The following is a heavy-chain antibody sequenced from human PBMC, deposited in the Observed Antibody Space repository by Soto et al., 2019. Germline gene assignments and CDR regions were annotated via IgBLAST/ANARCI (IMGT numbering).Heavy chain of an antibody. CDR3: FRGGVTSRTFDY. Sequence: LGASLKISCKASGYIIKNYWIGWVRQMPGQGLEWMGIIFPDDSDTRYSPSFPGHVTISVDKSISTAYVQWSSLKASDSAIYYCFRGGVTSRTFDYWGQGTLVTVSS. V-gene: IGHV5-51*01. CDR2: IFPDDSDT. CDR1: GYIIKNYW. D-gene: IGHD3-16*01. J-gene: IGHJ4*02.